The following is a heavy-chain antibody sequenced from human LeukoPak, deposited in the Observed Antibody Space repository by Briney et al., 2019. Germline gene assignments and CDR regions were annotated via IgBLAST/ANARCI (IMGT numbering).Heavy chain of an antibody. J-gene: IGHJ4*02. CDR3: ARAVSIWGSYSD. D-gene: IGHD3-16*01. CDR2: ISGSGGST. Sequence: GGSLRLSCAASGFTFSSYAMSWVRQAPGKGLEWVSAISGSGGSTYYADSVRGRFTISRDNSKNTLYLQMNSLRPEDTAFYYCARAVSIWGSYSDWGQGTLVTVSS. V-gene: IGHV3-23*01. CDR1: GFTFSSYA.